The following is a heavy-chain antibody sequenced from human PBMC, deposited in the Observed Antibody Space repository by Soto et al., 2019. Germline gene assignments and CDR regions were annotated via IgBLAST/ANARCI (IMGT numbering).Heavy chain of an antibody. Sequence: QLQLQESGPGLVKPSETLSLTCTVSGGSISSSTSYWGWIRQPPGKGLEWIASMSYSGTTYYKPSLKSRVTISSATSKTPFSLKLRSVTAADTAVYYCARLSPFCDYWGPGTLITVSS. CDR2: MSYSGTT. J-gene: IGHJ4*02. CDR1: GGSISSSTSY. D-gene: IGHD3-3*01. V-gene: IGHV4-39*01. CDR3: ARLSPFCDY.